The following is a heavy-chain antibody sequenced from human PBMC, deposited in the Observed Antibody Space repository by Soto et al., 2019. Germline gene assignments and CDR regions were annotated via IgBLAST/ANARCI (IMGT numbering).Heavy chain of an antibody. CDR3: ARGSPIVLMVYDILGVNAFDI. D-gene: IGHD2-8*01. J-gene: IGHJ3*02. Sequence: EVQLVESGGGLVKPGGSLRLSCAASGFTFSSYSMNWVRQAPGKGLEWVSSISSSSSYIYYADSVKGRFTISRDNAKNYLYTQMNSLRAEDTAVYYCARGSPIVLMVYDILGVNAFDIWGQGTMVTVSS. CDR2: ISSSSSYI. CDR1: GFTFSSYS. V-gene: IGHV3-21*01.